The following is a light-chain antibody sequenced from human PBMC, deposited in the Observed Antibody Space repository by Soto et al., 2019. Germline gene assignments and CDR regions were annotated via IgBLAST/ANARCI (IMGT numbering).Light chain of an antibody. J-gene: IGLJ1*01. CDR2: EVS. Sequence: QSVLTQPPSASGSPGQSVTISCTGTSSDVGDNYVSWYQQHLGIAPKLIIYEVSQRPSGVPDRFSGSKSGNTASLTVSGLQTEDEADYYCSAYAGSNNFVFGSGTKATVL. CDR1: SSDVGDNY. CDR3: SAYAGSNNFV. V-gene: IGLV2-8*01.